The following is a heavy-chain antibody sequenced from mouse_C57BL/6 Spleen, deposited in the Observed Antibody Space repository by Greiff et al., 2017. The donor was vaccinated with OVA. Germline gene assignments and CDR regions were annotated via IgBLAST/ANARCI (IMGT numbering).Heavy chain of an antibody. Sequence: VQLQQSGPGLVAPSQSLSITCTVSGFSLTSYAISWVRQPPGKGLEWLGVIWTGGGTNYNSALKSRLSISKDNSKSQVFLKMNSLQTDDTARYYCARNRGNYEGLWYFDVWGTGTTVTVSS. D-gene: IGHD2-1*01. J-gene: IGHJ1*03. CDR3: ARNRGNYEGLWYFDV. V-gene: IGHV2-9-1*01. CDR1: GFSLTSYA. CDR2: IWTGGGT.